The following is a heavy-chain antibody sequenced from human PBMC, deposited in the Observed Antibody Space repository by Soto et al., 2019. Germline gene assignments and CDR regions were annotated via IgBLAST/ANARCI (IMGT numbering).Heavy chain of an antibody. V-gene: IGHV4-59*08. CDR2: IFHTGTT. CDR3: TTEAYDNSGSLAFDI. Sequence: PSETLSLTCTVSGCSITNYYYSWIRQPPGKGLEWIGYIFHTGTTSYNPSLKSRVTLSVDTSQSQFSLKLNSVTAADTAVYYCTTEAYDNSGSLAFDIWGPGTLVT. CDR1: GCSITNYY. J-gene: IGHJ3*02. D-gene: IGHD3-22*01.